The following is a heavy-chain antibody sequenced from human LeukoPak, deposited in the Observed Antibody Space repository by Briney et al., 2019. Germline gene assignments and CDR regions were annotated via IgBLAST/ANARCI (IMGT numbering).Heavy chain of an antibody. CDR1: GFTFSSYT. D-gene: IGHD3-10*02. V-gene: IGHV3-21*01. J-gene: IGHJ6*04. CDR2: ISSSSSYI. Sequence: GGSLRLSCAVSGFTFSSYTINWVRQAPGKGLEWVSSISSSSSYIYYADSVKGRFTISRDNAKNSLYLQMNSLRAEDTAVYYCAELGITMIGGVWGKGTTVTISS. CDR3: AELGITMIGGV.